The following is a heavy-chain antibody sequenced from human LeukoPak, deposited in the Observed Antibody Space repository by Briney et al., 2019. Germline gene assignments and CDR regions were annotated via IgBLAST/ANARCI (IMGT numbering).Heavy chain of an antibody. Sequence: ASVKVSCKASGYTFTGCYMHGVRQAPGQGLEWMGWINPNSGGTNYAQKFQGRVTMTRDTSISTAYMELSRLRSDDTAVYYCARGTYDSSGYYYLSWAFDIWGQGTMVTVSS. CDR1: GYTFTGCY. CDR3: ARGTYDSSGYYYLSWAFDI. CDR2: INPNSGGT. V-gene: IGHV1-2*02. D-gene: IGHD3-22*01. J-gene: IGHJ3*02.